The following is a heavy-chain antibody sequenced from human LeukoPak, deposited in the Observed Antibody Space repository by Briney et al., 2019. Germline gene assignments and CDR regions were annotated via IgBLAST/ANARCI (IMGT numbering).Heavy chain of an antibody. CDR2: ISHDGSSK. J-gene: IGHJ3*02. Sequence: GGSLRLSCAASGFTFSSYAMSWVRQAPGKGLEWVAVISHDGSSKYYSDSVKGRFTISRDNSKNTLYLQMNSLRAEDTAVYYCARSGSYYSADAFDIWGQGTVVTVSS. CDR3: ARSGSYYSADAFDI. V-gene: IGHV3-30-3*01. D-gene: IGHD1-26*01. CDR1: GFTFSSYA.